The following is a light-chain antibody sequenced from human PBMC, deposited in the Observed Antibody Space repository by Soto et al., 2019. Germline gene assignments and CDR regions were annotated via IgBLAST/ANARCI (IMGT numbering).Light chain of an antibody. V-gene: IGLV1-40*01. CDR1: TSNIGAGYD. CDR3: SSYTRSSTSYV. J-gene: IGLJ1*01. CDR2: YND. Sequence: QSVLTQPPSVSGAPGQRVTISCTGSTSNIGAGYDVHWYQQVPGTAPKLLIYYNDNRPSGVPDRFSGSKSGNTASLTISGLQAEDEADYYCSSYTRSSTSYVFGTGTKLTVL.